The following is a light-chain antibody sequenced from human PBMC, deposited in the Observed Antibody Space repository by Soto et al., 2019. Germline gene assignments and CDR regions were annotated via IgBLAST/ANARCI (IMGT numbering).Light chain of an antibody. CDR3: QQRDNWPLT. J-gene: IGKJ4*01. V-gene: IGKV3-11*01. CDR2: EGF. CDR1: QRLRGH. Sequence: PGERATLSCRASQRLRGHLAWYQQKPGQAPRLLIYEGFNRATGIPARFSGSGSGTDFILTISSLEPEDFAVYYCQQRDNWPLTFGGGTKVEV.